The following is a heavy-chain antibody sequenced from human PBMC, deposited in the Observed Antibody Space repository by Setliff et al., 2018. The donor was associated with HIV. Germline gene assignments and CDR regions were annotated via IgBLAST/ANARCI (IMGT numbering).Heavy chain of an antibody. D-gene: IGHD6-13*01. Sequence: PSETLSLTCTVSGASISSGNYFWTWIRQPAGKGLEWIGRIDTSGSTNYNPSLKSRVTISLDTSKNQFSLKLSSVTAADTAVFYCARGTTGYSTIWYRNGLTYYYYMDVWGKGTKVTVSS. CDR1: GASISSGNYF. J-gene: IGHJ6*03. CDR2: IDTSGST. CDR3: ARGTTGYSTIWYRNGLTYYYYMDV. V-gene: IGHV4-61*02.